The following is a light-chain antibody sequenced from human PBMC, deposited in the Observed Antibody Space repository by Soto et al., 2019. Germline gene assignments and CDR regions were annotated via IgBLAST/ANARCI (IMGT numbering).Light chain of an antibody. V-gene: IGLV2-14*01. J-gene: IGLJ1*01. CDR2: EAR. CDR1: SSDVGGFNY. CDR3: SSYTSSSFGV. Sequence: QSALTQPASVSGSPGQSITISCTGTSSDVGGFNYVSWYQQHPGKTPKLLIYEARNRPSGVSNRFSGSKSGNTASLTISGLQAEDEADYYCSSYTSSSFGVFGTGTKLTVL.